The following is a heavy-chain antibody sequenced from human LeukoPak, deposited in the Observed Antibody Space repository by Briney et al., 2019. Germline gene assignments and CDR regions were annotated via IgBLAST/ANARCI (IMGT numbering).Heavy chain of an antibody. CDR2: IYTSGST. V-gene: IGHV4-4*07. CDR3: ARALGDSSRYYYYYFDY. CDR1: GGSISSYY. D-gene: IGHD3-22*01. J-gene: IGHJ4*02. Sequence: SETLSLTCTVSGGSISSYYWSWIRQPAGKGLEWIGRIYTSGSTNYNPSLKSRVTMSVDTSKNQFSLKLSSVTAADTAVYYCARALGDSSRYYYYYFDYWGQGTLVTVSS.